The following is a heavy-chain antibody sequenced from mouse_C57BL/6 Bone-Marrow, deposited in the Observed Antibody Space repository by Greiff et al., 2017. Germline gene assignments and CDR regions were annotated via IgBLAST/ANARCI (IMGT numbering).Heavy chain of an antibody. J-gene: IGHJ1*03. CDR2: ISPNYGTT. CDR1: GYSFTDYN. CDR3: AREGTNYGRSPSYWYFEV. D-gene: IGHD1-1*01. Sequence: VQLQQSGPELVKPGASVKISCKASGYSFTDYNMNWVKQSNGKSLEWIGVISPNYGTTSYNQKFKGQATLTVDQSSSTAYMPLNSLPSEDSAVYYCAREGTNYGRSPSYWYFEVWGTETTVTASS. V-gene: IGHV1-39*01.